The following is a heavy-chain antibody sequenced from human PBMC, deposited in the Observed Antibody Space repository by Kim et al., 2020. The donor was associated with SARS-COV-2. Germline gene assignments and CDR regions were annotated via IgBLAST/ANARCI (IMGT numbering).Heavy chain of an antibody. D-gene: IGHD3-10*01. V-gene: IGHV3-7*01. CDR3: ARLVVRGVIPTLGIFGHYYYYYYMDV. CDR2: IKQDGSEK. J-gene: IGHJ6*03. CDR1: GFTFSRYW. Sequence: GGSLRLSCAASGFTFSRYWMSWVRQAPGKGLEWVANIKQDGSEKYYVDSVKGRFTISRDNAKNSLYLQMNSLRAEDTAVYYCARLVVRGVIPTLGIFGHYYYYYYMDVWGKGTTVTVSS.